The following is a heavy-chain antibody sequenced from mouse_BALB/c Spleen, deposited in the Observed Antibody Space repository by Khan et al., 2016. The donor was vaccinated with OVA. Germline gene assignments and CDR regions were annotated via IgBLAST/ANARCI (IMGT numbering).Heavy chain of an antibody. CDR3: ATSYFYGYYFDY. V-gene: IGHV5-17*02. CDR2: LSGDSNNI. Sequence: EVMLVESGGGFVQPGGSRTLSCAASGFTFNSYGMHWIRPAPEKGLEWIAYLSGDSNNIHYADTVKGRFTISRDNPKNTMVLQITRLMSEDTAIYYCATSYFYGYYFDYWGPGTTLTVS. J-gene: IGHJ2*01. D-gene: IGHD1-1*01. CDR1: GFTFNSYG.